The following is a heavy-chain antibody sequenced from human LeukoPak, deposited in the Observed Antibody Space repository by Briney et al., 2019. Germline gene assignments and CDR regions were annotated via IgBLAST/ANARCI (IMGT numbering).Heavy chain of an antibody. CDR2: ISASDGRI. V-gene: IGHV3-23*01. CDR1: GFTFSSFA. D-gene: IGHD3-22*01. CDR3: SKDLWLGTYYDSRTI. Sequence: GGSLRLSCAASGFTFSSFAMNWVRQAPGKGLECVASISASDGRIYYADSAKGRFTISRDNSKDTLFLQMNSLRADDTAVYYCSKDLWLGTYYDSRTIWGQGTMVTVSS. J-gene: IGHJ3*02.